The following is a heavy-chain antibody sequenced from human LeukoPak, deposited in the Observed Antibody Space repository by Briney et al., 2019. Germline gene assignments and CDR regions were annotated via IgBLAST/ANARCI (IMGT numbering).Heavy chain of an antibody. CDR1: GGSISSYY. V-gene: IGHV4-59*01. J-gene: IGHJ4*02. CDR3: ARAGGLYGDYGYFDY. D-gene: IGHD4-17*01. Sequence: PSETLSLTCTVSGGSISSYYWSWIRQPPGKGLEWIGYIYYSGSTNYNPSLKSRVTISVDTSKNQFSLKLSSVTAADTAVYYCARAGGLYGDYGYFDYWGQGTLVTVSS. CDR2: IYYSGST.